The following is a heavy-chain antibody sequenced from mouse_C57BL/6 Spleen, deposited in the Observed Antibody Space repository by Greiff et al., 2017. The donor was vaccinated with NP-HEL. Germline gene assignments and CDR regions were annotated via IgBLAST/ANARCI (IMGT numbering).Heavy chain of an antibody. CDR1: GYAFSSYW. CDR3: ARGGLRPYYAMDY. D-gene: IGHD2-4*01. CDR2: IYPGDGDT. Sequence: LVESGAELVKPGASVKISCKASGYAFSSYWMNWVKQRPGKGLEWIGQIYPGDGDTNYNGKFKGKATLTADKSSSTAYMQLSSLTSEDSAVYFCARGGLRPYYAMDYWGQGTSVTVSS. J-gene: IGHJ4*01. V-gene: IGHV1-80*01.